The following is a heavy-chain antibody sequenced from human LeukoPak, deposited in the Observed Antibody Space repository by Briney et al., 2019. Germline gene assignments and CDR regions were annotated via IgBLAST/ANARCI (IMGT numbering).Heavy chain of an antibody. CDR3: ARVSGYGEPYFNL. CDR2: VGPKTGTT. CDR1: GYTFTNYD. V-gene: IGHV1-2*02. J-gene: IGHJ4*02. D-gene: IGHD4-17*01. Sequence: ASVKVSCKASGYTFTNYDINWVRQAPGQGLEWMGWVGPKTGTTNYAQSFQGRVTMTRDTSITTAYMEMTRLTSDDTAVYYCARVSGYGEPYFNLWGQGTLLTVSS.